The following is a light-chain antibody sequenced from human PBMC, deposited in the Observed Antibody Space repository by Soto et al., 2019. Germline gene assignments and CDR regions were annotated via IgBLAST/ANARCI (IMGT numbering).Light chain of an antibody. Sequence: EIVLTQSPGTLSLSPGERATLSCRASQSVSSSYLAWYQQKPGQAPRLLIYGASIRATGIPDRFSGSGSGIDLTLTISSLEPEDFAVYFCQQNGSSSFTFGPATKVDIK. CDR3: QQNGSSSFT. CDR2: GAS. CDR1: QSVSSSY. J-gene: IGKJ3*01. V-gene: IGKV3-20*01.